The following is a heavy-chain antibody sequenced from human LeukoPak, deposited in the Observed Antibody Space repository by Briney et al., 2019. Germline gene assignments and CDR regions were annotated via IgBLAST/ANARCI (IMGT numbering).Heavy chain of an antibody. D-gene: IGHD3-22*01. V-gene: IGHV4-31*03. CDR2: IYYSGST. CDR3: ARDRRGYYDSSGYYWFDP. CDR1: GGSISSGGYY. J-gene: IGHJ5*02. Sequence: SETLSLTCTVSGGSISSGGYYWSWIRQHPGKGLEWIGYIYYSGSTYYNPSLKSRVTISVDTSKNQFSLKLSSVTAADTAVYYCARDRRGYYDSSGYYWFDPWGQGTLVTVSS.